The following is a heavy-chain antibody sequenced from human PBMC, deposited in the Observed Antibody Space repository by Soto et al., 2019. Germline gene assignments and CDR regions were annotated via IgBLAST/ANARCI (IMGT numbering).Heavy chain of an antibody. CDR1: GASFSGYQ. D-gene: IGHD3-16*02. Sequence: SETLSLTCAVYGASFSGYQWTWIRQTPGKGLEWIGEINDSGNINYNPSLKSRVTISLDTPKKQISLKLSSVTAADSAVYYCERGLMVWRGELSRGAGHYYSRNVGGKGTRFTASS. V-gene: IGHV4-34*01. CDR3: ERGLMVWRGELSRGAGHYYSRNV. CDR2: INDSGNI. J-gene: IGHJ6*03.